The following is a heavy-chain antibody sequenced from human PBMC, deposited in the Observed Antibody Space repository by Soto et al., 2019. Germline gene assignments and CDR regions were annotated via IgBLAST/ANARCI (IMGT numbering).Heavy chain of an antibody. CDR1: GYSISSSNW. Sequence: QVQLQESGPGLVKPSDTLSLTCAVSGYSISSSNWWGWIRQPPGKGLEWIGYIYYSGTPYYNPSLKSRVTMSVDTSKNNFSLKPTSVTAVATAVYYCARTALEGPLEYWGKGTLVTVSS. CDR3: ARTALEGPLEY. D-gene: IGHD6-6*01. CDR2: IYYSGTP. V-gene: IGHV4-28*01. J-gene: IGHJ4*02.